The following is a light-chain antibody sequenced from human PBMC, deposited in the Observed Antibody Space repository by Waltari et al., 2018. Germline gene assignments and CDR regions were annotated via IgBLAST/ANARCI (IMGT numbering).Light chain of an antibody. Sequence: DIQMTQSPSSLSAAVGDRVTVTCRASQGINKELSWYQQKPGRAPTLLIYASSSLQTGVSSRFSGSGSGTDFTLTISYLQPEDVATYYCQQDFATPFTFGPGTKLDIK. CDR1: QGINKE. J-gene: IGKJ3*01. CDR3: QQDFATPFT. V-gene: IGKV1-27*01. CDR2: ASS.